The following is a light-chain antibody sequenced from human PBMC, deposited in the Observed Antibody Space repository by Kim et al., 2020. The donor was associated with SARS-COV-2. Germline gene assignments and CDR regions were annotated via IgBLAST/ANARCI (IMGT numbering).Light chain of an antibody. Sequence: SVTISCAGAISDLTGNSFSSWYQRHPGKAPKLIIYDVHKRPSGVPDRFSGSKSSNAASLVVSDLQTEDEGEYYCSSYIGAYTPIFGGGTMLTV. J-gene: IGLJ2*01. V-gene: IGLV2-11*03. CDR3: SSYIGAYTPI. CDR1: ISDLTGNSF. CDR2: DVH.